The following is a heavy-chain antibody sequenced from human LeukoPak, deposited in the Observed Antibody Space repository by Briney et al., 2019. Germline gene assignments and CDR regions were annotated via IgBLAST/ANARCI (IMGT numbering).Heavy chain of an antibody. CDR2: IIPIFATT. CDR3: ARGPPLTYDHTPEGYYHYYMDV. CDR1: GGTFSSLA. V-gene: IGHV1-69*13. D-gene: IGHD1-14*01. Sequence: ASVKVSCKTSGGTFSSLAIAWVRQAPGQGLEWMAGIIPIFATTNYAQEFQGRVSLTADESTSTVYMELSSLRYDDTAVYYCARGPPLTYDHTPEGYYHYYMDVWGEGTTVTISS. J-gene: IGHJ6*03.